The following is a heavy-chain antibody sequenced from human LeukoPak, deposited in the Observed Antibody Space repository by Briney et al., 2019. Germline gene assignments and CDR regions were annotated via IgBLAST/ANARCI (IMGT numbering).Heavy chain of an antibody. J-gene: IGHJ6*03. CDR3: ARVDYYDSSGSDPPPGYYYYMDV. Sequence: GGSLRLSCAASGFTFSDYYMSWIRQAPGKGLEWVLYISSSGSTIYYADSVKGRFTISRDNAKNSLYLQMNSLRAEDTAVYYCARVDYYDSSGSDPPPGYYYYMDVWGKGTTVTVSS. D-gene: IGHD3-22*01. CDR2: ISSSGSTI. CDR1: GFTFSDYY. V-gene: IGHV3-11*04.